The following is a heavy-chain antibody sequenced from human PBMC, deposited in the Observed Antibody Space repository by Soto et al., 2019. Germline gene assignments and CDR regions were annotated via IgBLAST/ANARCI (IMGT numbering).Heavy chain of an antibody. CDR1: GGSISSSSYY. J-gene: IGHJ5*02. CDR3: ARHGYSSSWYDFLSPNWFDP. Sequence: PSETLSLTCTVSGGSISSSSYYWGWIRQPPGKGLEWIGSIYYSGSTYYNPSLKSRVTISVDTSKNQFSLKLSSVTAADTAVYYCARHGYSSSWYDFLSPNWFDPWGQGTLVTVSS. V-gene: IGHV4-39*01. CDR2: IYYSGST. D-gene: IGHD6-13*01.